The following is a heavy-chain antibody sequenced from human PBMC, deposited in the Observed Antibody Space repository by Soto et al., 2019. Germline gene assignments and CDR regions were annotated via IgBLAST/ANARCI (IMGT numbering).Heavy chain of an antibody. CDR1: GFTFSSYG. V-gene: IGHV3-30*18. CDR3: AKSITIFGVVIAYYYYGMDV. Sequence: GGSLRLSCAASGFTFSSYGMHWVRQAPGKGLEWVAVISYDGSNKYYADSVKGRFTISRDNSKNTLYLQMNSLRAEDTAVYYCAKSITIFGVVIAYYYYGMDVWGQGTTVTVSS. J-gene: IGHJ6*02. D-gene: IGHD3-3*01. CDR2: ISYDGSNK.